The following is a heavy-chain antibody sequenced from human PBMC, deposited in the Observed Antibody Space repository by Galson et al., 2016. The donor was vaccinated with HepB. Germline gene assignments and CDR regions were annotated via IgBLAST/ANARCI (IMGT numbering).Heavy chain of an antibody. CDR3: ARVLVVIGTYDAFDI. D-gene: IGHD3-22*01. J-gene: IGHJ3*02. CDR2: FMPLFDKA. V-gene: IGHV1-69*01. Sequence: GQGLEWMGEFMPLFDKANYAQKFQGRVTITADESTSTAYMELSSLRSEDTAVYYCARVLVVIGTYDAFDIWGQGTKVTVSS.